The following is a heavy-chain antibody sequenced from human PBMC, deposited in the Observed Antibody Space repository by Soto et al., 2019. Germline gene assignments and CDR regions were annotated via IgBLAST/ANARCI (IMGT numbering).Heavy chain of an antibody. CDR3: ARGRTGITMVRGVSRPFDY. Sequence: QVQLQQWGAGLLKPSETLSLTCAVYGGSFSGYYWSWIRQPPGKGLERIGEINHSGSTNYNPSLKSRVTISVDTSKNQFSLKLSSVTAADTAVYYCARGRTGITMVRGVSRPFDYWGQEPWSPSPQ. CDR1: GGSFSGYY. CDR2: INHSGST. J-gene: IGHJ4*01. V-gene: IGHV4-34*01. D-gene: IGHD3-10*01.